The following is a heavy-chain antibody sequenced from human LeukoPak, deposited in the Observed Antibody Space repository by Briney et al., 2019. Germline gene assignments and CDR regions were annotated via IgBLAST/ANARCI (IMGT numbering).Heavy chain of an antibody. Sequence: ASVKVSCKASGGTFSSYAISWVRQAPGQGLEWMGRIIPHLGIANYAQKFQGRVTITVDKSTSTAYMELRSLRSEDTAVYYCARLVYDSSVYVTYYFDYWGQGSLVTVSA. V-gene: IGHV1-69*10. D-gene: IGHD3-22*01. CDR3: ARLVYDSSVYVTYYFDY. J-gene: IGHJ4*02. CDR2: IIPHLGIA. CDR1: GGTFSSYA.